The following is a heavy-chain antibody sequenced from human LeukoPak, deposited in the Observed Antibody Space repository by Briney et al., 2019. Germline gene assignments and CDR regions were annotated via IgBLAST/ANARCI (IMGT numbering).Heavy chain of an antibody. CDR2: ISSSSGTI. CDR3: ARLPVAGKLDY. CDR1: GFTFSTYS. D-gene: IGHD6-19*01. V-gene: IGHV3-48*01. Sequence: GGSLRLSCAASGFTFSTYSMNWVRQAPGRGLEWISYISSSSGTIYYADSAKGRFTISRDNAKNSLYLQMNSLRAEDTAVYYCARLPVAGKLDYWGQGTLVTVSS. J-gene: IGHJ4*02.